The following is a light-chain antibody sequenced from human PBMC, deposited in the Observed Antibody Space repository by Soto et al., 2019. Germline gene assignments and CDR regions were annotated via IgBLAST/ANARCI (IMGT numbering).Light chain of an antibody. Sequence: DIVLTQSPATLSLSPGERATLSCRASQTVSTYLAWYQQKPGQGPRLLIYNASTRATGIPARFSGRVSGTDFTLTISSLEREDFAVYYCHQRRNLLTFGGGTKVEIK. CDR1: QTVSTY. CDR2: NAS. V-gene: IGKV3-11*01. CDR3: HQRRNLLT. J-gene: IGKJ4*01.